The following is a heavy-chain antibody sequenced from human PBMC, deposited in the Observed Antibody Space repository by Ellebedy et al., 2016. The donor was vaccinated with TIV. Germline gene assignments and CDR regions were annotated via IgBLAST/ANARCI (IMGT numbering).Heavy chain of an antibody. CDR3: ARDLLELRIRDGQFDY. J-gene: IGHJ4*02. V-gene: IGHV3-21*01. CDR2: ISSSSSYI. Sequence: GESLKISXAASGFTFSSYSMNWVRQAPGKGLEWVSSISSSSSYIYYADSVKGRFTISRDNAKNSLYLQMNSLRAEDTAVYYCARDLLELRIRDGQFDYWGQGTLVTVSS. D-gene: IGHD1-7*01. CDR1: GFTFSSYS.